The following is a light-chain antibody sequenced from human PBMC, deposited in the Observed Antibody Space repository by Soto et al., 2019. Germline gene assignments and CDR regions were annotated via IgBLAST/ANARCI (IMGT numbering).Light chain of an antibody. Sequence: EIVLMQSPDILSLSPGERATVSCRASETITNNDLAWYQQKPGQAPRLLLYGASPRPTGITDRFSGSGSGTDFTLPIDRLEPEDFAVYFCHHYGSSPPYTFGQGTKLDIK. J-gene: IGKJ2*01. CDR1: ETITNND. CDR3: HHYGSSPPYT. CDR2: GAS. V-gene: IGKV3-20*01.